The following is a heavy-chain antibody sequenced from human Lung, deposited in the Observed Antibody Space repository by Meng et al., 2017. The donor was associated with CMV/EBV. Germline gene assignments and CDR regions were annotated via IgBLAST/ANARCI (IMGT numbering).Heavy chain of an antibody. CDR3: ARSGSTTSQQPGYFDL. V-gene: IGHV1-46*01. J-gene: IGHJ2*01. CDR2: INPSGGST. CDR1: GYTLSHYW. D-gene: IGHD2-2*01. Sequence: ASVKVSCKASGYTLSHYWMHWVRQAPGQGLEWVGIINPSGGSTTYAQKFQGRVVLTRDTSTSTVHMDLSSLRSEDRAVYYCARSGSTTSQQPGYFDLWGRGXLVTVSS.